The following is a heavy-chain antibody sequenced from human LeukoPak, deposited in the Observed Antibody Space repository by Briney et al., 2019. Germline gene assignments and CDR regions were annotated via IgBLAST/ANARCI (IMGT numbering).Heavy chain of an antibody. V-gene: IGHV4-4*02. CDR2: VNLQGST. CDR1: GGSISNTNW. J-gene: IGHJ4*02. CDR3: AREGGPYRPLDY. Sequence: SETLSLTCGVSGGSISNTNWWSWVRQPPGTGLEWIGEVNLQGSTNYNPSLKSRVAISVDKSENHISLKLTSVTAADTAVYYCAREGGPYRPLDYSGQGTLVTVAS.